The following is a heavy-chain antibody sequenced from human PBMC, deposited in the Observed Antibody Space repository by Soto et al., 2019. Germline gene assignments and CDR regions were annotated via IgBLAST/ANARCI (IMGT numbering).Heavy chain of an antibody. V-gene: IGHV1-8*01. Sequence: QVQVVQSGAEVKEPGASVQVSCKTSGYTFTNYDINWVRQATGQGLEWMGWMNSDSGNTGYAQQFKGRATMTQNTPINTAYLEGSGLRFDDTAVYYCARGLYTGSDWAFANWGQGPLVTVSS. J-gene: IGHJ1*01. D-gene: IGHD2-2*02. CDR1: GYTFTNYD. CDR3: ARGLYTGSDWAFAN. CDR2: MNSDSGNT.